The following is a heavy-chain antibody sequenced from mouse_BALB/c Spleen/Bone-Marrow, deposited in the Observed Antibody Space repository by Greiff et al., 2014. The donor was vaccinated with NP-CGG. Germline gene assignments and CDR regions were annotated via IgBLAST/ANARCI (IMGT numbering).Heavy chain of an antibody. V-gene: IGHV1-9*01. CDR2: ILPGSYST. CDR3: ARRGGYPWFAY. CDR1: GYTFRNYW. Sequence: QVQLQQSGAELMRPGASVKISCRATGYTFRNYWIEWVKQRPGHGLEWIGEILPGSYSTNYNEKLKCKATFTADTSSNTAYMQLSSLTSGDSAVYYCARRGGYPWFAYWGQGTLVTVSA. D-gene: IGHD2-2*01. J-gene: IGHJ3*01.